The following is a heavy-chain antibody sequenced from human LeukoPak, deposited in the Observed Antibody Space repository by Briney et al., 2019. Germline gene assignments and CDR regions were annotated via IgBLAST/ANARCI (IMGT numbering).Heavy chain of an antibody. Sequence: PGGSLRLSCAASGFTFSDYYMSWIRQAPGKGLEWVSYISSSSSYTNYADSVKGRFTISRDNAKNSLYLQMNSLRAEDTAVYYCARVLNYPEFFDYWGQGTLVTVPS. J-gene: IGHJ4*02. CDR1: GFTFSDYY. CDR2: ISSSSSYT. D-gene: IGHD1-7*01. V-gene: IGHV3-11*06. CDR3: ARVLNYPEFFDY.